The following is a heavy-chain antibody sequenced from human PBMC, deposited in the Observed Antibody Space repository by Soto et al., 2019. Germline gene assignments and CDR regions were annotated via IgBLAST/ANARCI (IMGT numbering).Heavy chain of an antibody. Sequence: EVHLVQSGGGLVQPGESLSLSCVASGFTFNDYAMHWVRQTPGKGLEWVAAISNRGSSAYYAASVKGRFTISRDTSTKTLSLHMHTLRVEDTAVYFCAKAFCDAATCFPCESWGQGTPVAVSP. CDR1: GFTFNDYA. CDR3: AKAFCDAATCFPCES. CDR2: ISNRGSSA. D-gene: IGHD2-21*01. V-gene: IGHV3-23*04. J-gene: IGHJ4*02.